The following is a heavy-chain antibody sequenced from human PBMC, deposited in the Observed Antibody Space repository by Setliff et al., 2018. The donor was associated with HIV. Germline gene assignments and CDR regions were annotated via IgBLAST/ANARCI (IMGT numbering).Heavy chain of an antibody. CDR3: ARGLLQQLARYNWFDP. V-gene: IGHV4-39*07. D-gene: IGHD6-13*01. CDR2: IYDSGST. Sequence: PSETLSLTCSVYGASISNSNSYWGWIRQPPGKRLEWLGSIYDSGSTSYNPSLSSRLTISVDTSKNQFSLKLSSVTAADTAVYYCARGLLQQLARYNWFDPWGQGTLVTVSS. J-gene: IGHJ5*02. CDR1: GASISNSNSY.